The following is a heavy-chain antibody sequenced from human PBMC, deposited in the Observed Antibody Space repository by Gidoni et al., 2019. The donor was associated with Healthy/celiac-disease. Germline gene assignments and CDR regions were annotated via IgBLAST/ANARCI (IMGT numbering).Heavy chain of an antibody. Sequence: EVQLVESGGGLVQPGRSLRLPCAASGFTFDDYAMDWVRQAPGKGLEWVSGISWNSGSIGYADSVKGRFTISRDNAKNSLYLQMNSLRAEDTALYYCAKDSGGGDRAYYYYYYMDVWGKGTTVTVSS. J-gene: IGHJ6*03. CDR1: GFTFDDYA. D-gene: IGHD4-17*01. CDR2: ISWNSGSI. CDR3: AKDSGGGDRAYYYYYYMDV. V-gene: IGHV3-9*01.